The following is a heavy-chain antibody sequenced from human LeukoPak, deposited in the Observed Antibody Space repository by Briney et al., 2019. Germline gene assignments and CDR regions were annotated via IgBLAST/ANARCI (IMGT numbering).Heavy chain of an antibody. CDR1: GYTFTSYG. CDR3: ARESRICGYSYGYNCRGSNWFDP. Sequence: ASVKVSCKASGYTFTSYGISWVRQAPGQGLEWMGRIIPILGIANYAQKFQGRVTITADKSTSTAYMELSSLRSEDTAVYYCARESRICGYSYGYNCRGSNWFDPWGQGTLVTVSS. CDR2: IIPILGIA. D-gene: IGHD5-18*01. J-gene: IGHJ5*02. V-gene: IGHV1-69*04.